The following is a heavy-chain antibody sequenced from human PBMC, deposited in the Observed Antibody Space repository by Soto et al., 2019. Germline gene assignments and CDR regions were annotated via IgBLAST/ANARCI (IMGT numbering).Heavy chain of an antibody. V-gene: IGHV4-34*01. Sequence: SETLSLTCAVYGGSFSGYYWTWIRQPPGTGLEWIGEIYYNVSTNYNPSLKSRVTISVDTSKNQFSLKLSSVSAADTAVYYCARLGGYYQSLDSWGQGTLVTVSS. J-gene: IGHJ5*01. CDR3: ARLGGYYQSLDS. CDR1: GGSFSGYY. CDR2: IYYNVST. D-gene: IGHD3-22*01.